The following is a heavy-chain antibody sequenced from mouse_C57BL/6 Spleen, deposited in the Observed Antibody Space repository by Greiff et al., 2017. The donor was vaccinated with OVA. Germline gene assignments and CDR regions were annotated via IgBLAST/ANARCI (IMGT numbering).Heavy chain of an antibody. Sequence: VQLKESGPELVKPGASVKMSCKASGYTFTDYNMHWVKQSHGKSLEWIGYINPNNGGTSYNQKFKGKATLTVNKSSSTAYMELRSLTSEDSAVYYCARGDSSGYSAWFAYWGQGTLVTVSA. CDR2: INPNNGGT. V-gene: IGHV1-22*01. CDR1: GYTFTDYN. CDR3: ARGDSSGYSAWFAY. D-gene: IGHD3-2*02. J-gene: IGHJ3*01.